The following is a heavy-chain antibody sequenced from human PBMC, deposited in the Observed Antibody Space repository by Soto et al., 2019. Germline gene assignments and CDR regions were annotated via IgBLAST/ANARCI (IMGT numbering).Heavy chain of an antibody. CDR1: GYSFTSYW. D-gene: IGHD2-2*01. V-gene: IGHV5-10-1*01. J-gene: IGHJ3*02. CDR2: IDPSDSYT. Sequence: PGESLKISCKGSGYSFTSYWISWVRQMPGQGLEWMGRIDPSDSYTNYSPSFQGHVTISADKSISTAYLQWSSLKASDTAMYYCATDIVVVPAAPKVAFDICRQGTMVTVSS. CDR3: ATDIVVVPAAPKVAFDI.